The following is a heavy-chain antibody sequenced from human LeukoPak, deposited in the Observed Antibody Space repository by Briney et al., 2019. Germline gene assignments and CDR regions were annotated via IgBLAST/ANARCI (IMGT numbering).Heavy chain of an antibody. CDR1: GGSISSSNW. Sequence: SGTLSLTCVVSGGSISSSNWRSWVRQPPGKGLEWIGYIYYSGSTYYNPSLKSRVTISVDTSKNQFSLKLSSVTAADTAVYYCARGENSDSHFGINWFDPWGQGTLVTVSS. D-gene: IGHD1-26*01. CDR2: IYYSGST. V-gene: IGHV4-4*02. J-gene: IGHJ5*02. CDR3: ARGENSDSHFGINWFDP.